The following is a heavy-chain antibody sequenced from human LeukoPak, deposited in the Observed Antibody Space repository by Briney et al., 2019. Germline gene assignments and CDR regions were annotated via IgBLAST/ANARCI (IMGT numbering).Heavy chain of an antibody. D-gene: IGHD6-19*01. Sequence: GSLRLSCAASGFTVSTKYMSWVRQAPGKGLEWVSVIYSGGSTYYADSVKGRFTISRDNSKNTLYLQMNTLRAEDTAVYYCTTEASSGWFGAFGIWGQGTMVTVSS. CDR2: IYSGGST. J-gene: IGHJ3*02. V-gene: IGHV3-66*01. CDR1: GFTVSTKY. CDR3: TTEASSGWFGAFGI.